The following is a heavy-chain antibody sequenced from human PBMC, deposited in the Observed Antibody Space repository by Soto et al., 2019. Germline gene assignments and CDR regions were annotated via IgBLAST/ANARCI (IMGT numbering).Heavy chain of an antibody. J-gene: IGHJ6*02. CDR3: ARVGWSTVTTFSAVDYYYYGMDV. D-gene: IGHD1-7*01. Sequence: GAPVEASSKAPRLTFTCYGLSWAHQDPGQRLEWMGWFSAYNVNTKYAQKLQGRVTMTTDTSTSTAYMELRSLRSDDTAVYYCARVGWSTVTTFSAVDYYYYGMDVWGQGTTVTVSS. CDR2: FSAYNVNT. V-gene: IGHV1-18*01. CDR1: RLTFTCYG.